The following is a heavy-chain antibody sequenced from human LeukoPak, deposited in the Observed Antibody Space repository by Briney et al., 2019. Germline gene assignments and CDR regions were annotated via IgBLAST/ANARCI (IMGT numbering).Heavy chain of an antibody. J-gene: IGHJ4*02. CDR2: ISGSGDST. CDR1: GFTFSSYA. V-gene: IGHV3-23*01. D-gene: IGHD1-20*01. Sequence: GGSLRLSCAASGFTFSSYAMSWVRQAPGKGLEWVSAISGSGDSTYYADSVKGRFTVSRDNSKNTLYLQMNSQRVEDTAVYYCAKGREYNWIDYWGQGTLVTVSS. CDR3: AKGREYNWIDY.